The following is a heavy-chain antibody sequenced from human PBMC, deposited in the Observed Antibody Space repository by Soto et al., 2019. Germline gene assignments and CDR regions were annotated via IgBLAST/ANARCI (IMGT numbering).Heavy chain of an antibody. V-gene: IGHV2-70*11. Sequence: EPRVKALEWLARIDWDDDKYYSTSLKTRLTISKDTSKNQVVLTMTNVDPVDTATYYCARTNQALAGTNNGLDNWGHGTTVTVSS. D-gene: IGHD6-19*01. J-gene: IGHJ6*02. CDR2: IDWDDDK. CDR3: ARTNQALAGTNNGLDN.